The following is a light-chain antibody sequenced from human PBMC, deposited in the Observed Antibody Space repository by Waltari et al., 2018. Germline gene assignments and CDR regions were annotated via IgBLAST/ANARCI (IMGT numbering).Light chain of an antibody. J-gene: IGKJ4*01. CDR3: QQYYGTPLT. V-gene: IGKV4-1*01. Sequence: DIVMPQSPDSLAVSLGERATINCKSSQSVLYNSNNKNYLAWYQQKPGQPPELLIYWASTRESGVPDRFSGSGSGTDFTLTISSLQAEDVAIYYCQQYYGTPLTFGGGTKVEIK. CDR1: QSVLYNSNNKNY. CDR2: WAS.